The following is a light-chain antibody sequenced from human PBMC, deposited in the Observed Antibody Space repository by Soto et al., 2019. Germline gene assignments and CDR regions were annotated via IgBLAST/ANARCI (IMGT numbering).Light chain of an antibody. CDR1: QSVSNY. CDR3: QQYNDWPLT. CDR2: GAS. V-gene: IGKV3-15*01. J-gene: IGKJ1*01. Sequence: EIVLTQSPATLSLSPGERATLSCKTSQSVSNYLAWYQQKPGQAPRLLIYGASTRATGIPARFSGSGSGTEFTLTISSLQSEDFAVYYCQQYNDWPLTFGQGTKVDIK.